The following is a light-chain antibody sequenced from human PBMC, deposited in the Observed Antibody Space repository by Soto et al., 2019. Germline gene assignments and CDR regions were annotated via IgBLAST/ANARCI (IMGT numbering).Light chain of an antibody. Sequence: ESVLTPSPGNLSLSPGERATLSCRASQSVSSNYLAWYQTTPGQAPRLLIYGASSRATGIPDRFSVTVSGTDFTLTIRRLEPEDFAVYDGQKYGSSYPWTFCQDTKVYIK. CDR3: QKYGSSYPWT. CDR1: QSVSSNY. J-gene: IGKJ1*01. CDR2: GAS. V-gene: IGKV3-20*01.